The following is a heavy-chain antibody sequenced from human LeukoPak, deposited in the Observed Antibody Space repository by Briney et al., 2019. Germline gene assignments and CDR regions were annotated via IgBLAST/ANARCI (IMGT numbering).Heavy chain of an antibody. V-gene: IGHV3-30*02. D-gene: IGHD6-13*01. CDR1: GFTFSSYG. J-gene: IGHJ4*02. CDR2: IRYDGSNK. Sequence: GGSLRLSCAASGFTFSSYGMHWVRQAPGKGLEWVAFIRYDGSNKYHADSVKGRFTISRDNSKNTLYLQMNSLRAEDTAVYYCARGGPAAGRFDYWGQGTLVTVSS. CDR3: ARGGPAAGRFDY.